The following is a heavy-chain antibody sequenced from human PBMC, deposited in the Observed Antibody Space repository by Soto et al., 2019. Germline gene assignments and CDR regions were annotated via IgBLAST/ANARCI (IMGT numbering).Heavy chain of an antibody. Sequence: QVQLVQSGAEVKKPGSSVKVSCKASGGTFSSYTISWVRQAPGQGLEWMGRIIPILGIANYAQKFQGRVTITADKSTSTGYMELSSLRSEDTAVYYCARDGYSLDAFDIWGQGTMVTVSS. D-gene: IGHD4-4*01. CDR3: ARDGYSLDAFDI. V-gene: IGHV1-69*08. J-gene: IGHJ3*02. CDR2: IIPILGIA. CDR1: GGTFSSYT.